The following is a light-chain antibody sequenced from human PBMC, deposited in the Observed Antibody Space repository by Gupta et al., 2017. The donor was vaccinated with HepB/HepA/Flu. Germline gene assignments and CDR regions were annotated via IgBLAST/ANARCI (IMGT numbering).Light chain of an antibody. CDR1: QGISSW. CDR3: QQTDSFPIA. CDR2: STS. J-gene: IGKJ5*01. Sequence: DIQMTQSLSSVSASVGDRVTITCRASQGISSWLVWYQQKPGEAPNLLIYSTSTLQTGVPSRFSGSGSGTDFTLTISSLQPEDFATYYCQQTDSFPIAFGQGTRLEIK. V-gene: IGKV1-12*01.